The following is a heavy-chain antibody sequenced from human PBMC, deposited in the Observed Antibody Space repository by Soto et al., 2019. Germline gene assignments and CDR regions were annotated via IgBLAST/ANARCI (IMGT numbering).Heavy chain of an antibody. CDR3: ARSEDCSSTSCPSGMDV. Sequence: ASVKVSCKASGYTFTGYYMHWVRQAPGQGLEWMGWINPNSGGTNYAQKFQGRVTMTRDTSISTAYMKLSRLRSDDTAVYYCARSEDCSSTSCPSGMDVWGQGTTVTVSS. CDR2: INPNSGGT. D-gene: IGHD2-2*01. V-gene: IGHV1-2*02. J-gene: IGHJ6*02. CDR1: GYTFTGYY.